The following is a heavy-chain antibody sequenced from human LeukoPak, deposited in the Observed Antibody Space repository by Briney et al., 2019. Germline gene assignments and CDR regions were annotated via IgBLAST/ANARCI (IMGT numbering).Heavy chain of an antibody. D-gene: IGHD2-15*01. CDR3: ASGYCSGGSCYFPPRY. CDR2: INHSGST. V-gene: IGHV4-34*01. Sequence: SETLSLTCAVYGGSFSGYYWSWIRQPPGKGLEWTGEINHSGSTNYNPSLKSRVTISVDTSKNQFSLKLSSVTAADTAVYYCASGYCSGGSCYFPPRYWGQGTLVTVSS. CDR1: GGSFSGYY. J-gene: IGHJ4*02.